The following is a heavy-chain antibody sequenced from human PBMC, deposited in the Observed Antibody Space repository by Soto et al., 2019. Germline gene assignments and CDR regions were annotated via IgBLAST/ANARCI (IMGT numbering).Heavy chain of an antibody. J-gene: IGHJ6*02. CDR1: GGSFSSYA. CDR2: IIPIFGTA. Sequence: ASVKVSCKASGGSFSSYASSWVRQAPGQGLEWMGGIIPIFGTANYAQKFQGRVTITADESTSTAYMELSSLRSEDTAVYYCASDNYYYGMDVWGQGTTVTVSS. CDR3: ASDNYYYGMDV. V-gene: IGHV1-69*13.